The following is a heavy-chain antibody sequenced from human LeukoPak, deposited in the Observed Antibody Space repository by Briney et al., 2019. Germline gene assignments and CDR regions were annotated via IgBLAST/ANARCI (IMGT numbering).Heavy chain of an antibody. CDR2: IQNCALHRPTI. Sequence: PSETLSLPCAVSGGSIGSYHWTWIRQPPGKALEWIGYIQNCALHRPTIKSSPSLQSRLSLSIDTSKKPVSLTVNSVTAAGTAGYYCARLSSTLYYSMDVWGPGTAVTVSS. D-gene: IGHD6-6*01. CDR3: ARLSSTLYYSMDV. V-gene: IGHV4-4*08. CDR1: GGSIGSYH. J-gene: IGHJ6*02.